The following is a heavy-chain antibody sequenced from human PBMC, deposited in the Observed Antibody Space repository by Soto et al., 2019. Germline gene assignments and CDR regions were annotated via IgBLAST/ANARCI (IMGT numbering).Heavy chain of an antibody. V-gene: IGHV4-31*03. CDR1: GGSISSGGYY. CDR3: ARALTTVTLFDP. CDR2: IYYSGST. Sequence: QVQLQESGPGLVKPSQTLSLTCTVSGGSISSGGYYWSWIRQHPGKGLEWIGYIYYSGSTYYNPSLKRRVXLXVXSSKNQFSLKLSSVTAADTAVYYCARALTTVTLFDPWGQGTLVTVSS. J-gene: IGHJ5*02. D-gene: IGHD4-17*01.